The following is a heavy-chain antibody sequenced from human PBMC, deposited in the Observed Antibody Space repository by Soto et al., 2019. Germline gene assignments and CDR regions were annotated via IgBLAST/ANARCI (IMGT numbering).Heavy chain of an antibody. CDR2: IIPILGIA. CDR3: ASGMVRGVTSWFDP. J-gene: IGHJ5*02. Sequence: QVQLVQSGAEVKKPGSSVKVSCKASGGTFSSYTISWVRQAPGQGLEWMGRIIPILGIANYAQKFQGRVTITADKSTITAYMELSSLRSEDTAVYYCASGMVRGVTSWFDPGGQGTLVTVSS. V-gene: IGHV1-69*02. D-gene: IGHD3-10*01. CDR1: GGTFSSYT.